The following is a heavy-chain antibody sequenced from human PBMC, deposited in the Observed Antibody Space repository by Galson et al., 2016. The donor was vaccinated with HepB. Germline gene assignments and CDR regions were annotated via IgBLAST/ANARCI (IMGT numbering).Heavy chain of an antibody. J-gene: IGHJ4*02. V-gene: IGHV3-74*01. D-gene: IGHD2-21*02. Sequence: SLRLSCAASGFIFTDYWMYWFRQVPGKGLVWVSRINTDGSNTRYADSVKGRFTISRDNTKGTLYLEMNSLRAEDTAVYYCGRASYCGRGCYYHFDSWGQGTLVTVSS. CDR3: GRASYCGRGCYYHFDS. CDR1: GFIFTDYW. CDR2: INTDGSNT.